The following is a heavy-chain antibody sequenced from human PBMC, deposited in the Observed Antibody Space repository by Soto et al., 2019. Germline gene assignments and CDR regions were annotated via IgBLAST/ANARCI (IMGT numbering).Heavy chain of an antibody. CDR3: ARHTPAISISDH. CDR2: IYYSGST. Sequence: QLQLQESGPGLVKPSETLSLTCTVSGGSISSSSYYWGWIRQPPGKGLEWIGSIYYSGSTYYNPSLKSPVTLSVETSKNQFSLKLSSVTAADTAVYYCARHTPAISISDHWGQGTLVTVSS. J-gene: IGHJ4*02. CDR1: GGSISSSSYY. V-gene: IGHV4-39*01. D-gene: IGHD2-15*01.